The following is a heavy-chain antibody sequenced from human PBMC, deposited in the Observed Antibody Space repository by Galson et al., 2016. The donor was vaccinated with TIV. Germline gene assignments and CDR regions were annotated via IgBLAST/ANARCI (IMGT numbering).Heavy chain of an antibody. D-gene: IGHD3-10*01. V-gene: IGHV2-70*04. J-gene: IGHJ4*02. Sequence: PALVKPTPTLTLTCTFSGFSLHTSGMRVSWIRQPPGKALEWLARIDWDDDKFYSTSLKSRLTISKDTSKNQVVLRMMNLDPEDTATYFCARSTARGACIDYWGQGTLVTVSS. CDR2: IDWDDDK. CDR1: GFSLHTSGMR. CDR3: ARSTARGACIDY.